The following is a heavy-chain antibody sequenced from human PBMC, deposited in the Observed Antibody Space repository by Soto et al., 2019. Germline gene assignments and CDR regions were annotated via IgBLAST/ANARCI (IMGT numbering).Heavy chain of an antibody. CDR1: GFSLSTSGVG. V-gene: IGHV2-5*02. CDR2: IYWDDDK. Sequence: SGPTLVNPTQTLTLTCTFSGFSLSTSGVGVGWIRQPPGKALEWLALIYWDDDKRYSPSLKSRLTITKDTSKNQVVLTMTNMEPVDTATYYCAHRKLYCSGGSCYFFFDYWGQGTLVTVSS. CDR3: AHRKLYCSGGSCYFFFDY. J-gene: IGHJ4*02. D-gene: IGHD2-15*01.